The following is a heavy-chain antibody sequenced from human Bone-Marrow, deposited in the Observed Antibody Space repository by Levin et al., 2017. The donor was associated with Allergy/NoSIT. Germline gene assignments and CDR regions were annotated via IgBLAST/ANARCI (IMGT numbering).Heavy chain of an antibody. CDR2: IHHGGDI. V-gene: IGHV4-4*02. CDR1: GVSFSGINW. J-gene: IGHJ4*02. Sequence: SETLSLTCAVSGVSFSGINWWSWVRQPPGKGLEWIVEIHHGGDINYNPSLKSRVTLSVDNSTNQVSLKVTSVTAADTAVYYCARGSPLGVRLTGLDYWGQGTLVSVFS. CDR3: ARGSPLGVRLTGLDY. D-gene: IGHD2-8*01.